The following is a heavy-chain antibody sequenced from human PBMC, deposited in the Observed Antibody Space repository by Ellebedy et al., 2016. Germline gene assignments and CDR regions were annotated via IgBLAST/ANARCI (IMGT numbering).Heavy chain of an antibody. CDR3: VRDRGYCSGGNCYSVFDY. J-gene: IGHJ4*02. CDR1: GFTFSSSW. CDR2: KKEDGSEK. Sequence: GESLKISXAASGFTFSSSWMAWVRQAPGKGLEWVAHKKEDGSEKYDVDSEEGRFTVSRDNAKSSLYLQMHSLRAEDTAVYYCVRDRGYCSGGNCYSVFDYWGQGSLVTVSS. D-gene: IGHD2-15*01. V-gene: IGHV3-7*03.